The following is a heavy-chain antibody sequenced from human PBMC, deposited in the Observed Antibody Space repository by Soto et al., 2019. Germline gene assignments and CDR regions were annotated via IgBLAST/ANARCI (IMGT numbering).Heavy chain of an antibody. CDR2: IRSKANSYAT. Sequence: HPGGSLRLSCAASGFTFSGSAMHWVRQASGKGLEWVGRIRSKANSYATAYAASVKGRFTISRDDSKNTAYLQMNSLRAEDTAVYYCAKSPLYYYDSASGNPYNWFDPWGQGTLVTVSS. V-gene: IGHV3-73*01. CDR1: GFTFSGSA. CDR3: AKSPLYYYDSASGNPYNWFDP. D-gene: IGHD3-22*01. J-gene: IGHJ5*02.